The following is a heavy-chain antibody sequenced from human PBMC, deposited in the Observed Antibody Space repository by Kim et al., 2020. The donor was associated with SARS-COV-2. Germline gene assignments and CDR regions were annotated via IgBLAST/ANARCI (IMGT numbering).Heavy chain of an antibody. V-gene: IGHV3-48*02. Sequence: GRFTISRDNAKNSLYLQMNSLRDEGTAVYYCARVDVVVVVPRCYYGMDVWGQGTTVTVSS. CDR3: ARVDVVVVVPRCYYGMDV. D-gene: IGHD2-2*01. J-gene: IGHJ6*02.